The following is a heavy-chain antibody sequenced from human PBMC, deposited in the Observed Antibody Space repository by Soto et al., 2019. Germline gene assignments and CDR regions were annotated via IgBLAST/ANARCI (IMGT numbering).Heavy chain of an antibody. Sequence: LRLSCAASGFTFSSHGMHWVRQAPGKGLEWVAVISYDGSNKYYADSVKGRFTISRDNSKNTLYLQMNSLRAEDTAVYYCAKGSYYFDYWGQGTLVTVSS. CDR2: ISYDGSNK. CDR3: AKGSYYFDY. J-gene: IGHJ4*02. CDR1: GFTFSSHG. V-gene: IGHV3-30*18.